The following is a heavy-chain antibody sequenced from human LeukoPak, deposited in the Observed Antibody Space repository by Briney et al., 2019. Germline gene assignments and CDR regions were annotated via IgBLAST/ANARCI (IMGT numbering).Heavy chain of an antibody. J-gene: IGHJ6*02. CDR1: GYTFTSYG. CDR2: ISAYNGNT. V-gene: IGHV1-18*01. Sequence: ASVKVSCKASGYTFTSYGISWVRQAPGQGLEWMGWISAYNGNTNYAQKLQGRVTVTTDTSTSTAYMELRSLRSDDTAVYYCARAGLLLWFGNYGMDVWGQGTTVTVSS. D-gene: IGHD3-10*01. CDR3: ARAGLLLWFGNYGMDV.